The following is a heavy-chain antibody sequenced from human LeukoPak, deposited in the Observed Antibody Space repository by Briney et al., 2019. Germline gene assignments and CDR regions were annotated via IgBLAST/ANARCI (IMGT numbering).Heavy chain of an antibody. J-gene: IGHJ4*02. CDR2: IKQDGSEK. D-gene: IGHD2-15*01. V-gene: IGHV3-7*01. CDR3: AGMSTGWPFDY. CDR1: GFTFSNYY. Sequence: GGSLRLSCTASGFTFSNYYMTWVRRAPGKGLEWVANIKQDGSEKYYVDSAKGRFTISRDNAKNSLYLQMNSLRAEDTAVYYCAGMSTGWPFDYWGQGTLVTVSS.